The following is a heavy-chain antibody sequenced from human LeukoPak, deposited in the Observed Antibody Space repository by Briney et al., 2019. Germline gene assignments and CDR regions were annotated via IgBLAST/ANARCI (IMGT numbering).Heavy chain of an antibody. CDR1: GYTFSDYY. Sequence: ASVKVSCKASGYTFSDYYVHWVRQAPGQGLEWMGMINPTGATTAYVQRFQYRLTVTSDTSTNTVYMELTSLRSEDTAVYYCARALTRLSYYNPSFDYWGQGTLVTVSS. V-gene: IGHV1-46*01. CDR2: INPTGATT. D-gene: IGHD3-10*01. CDR3: ARALTRLSYYNPSFDY. J-gene: IGHJ4*02.